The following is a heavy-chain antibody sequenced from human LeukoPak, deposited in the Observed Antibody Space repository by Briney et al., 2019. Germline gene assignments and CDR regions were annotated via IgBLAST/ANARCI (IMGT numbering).Heavy chain of an antibody. CDR3: ARGGYYYDSSGYGADY. CDR2: INPNSGGT. V-gene: IGHV1-2*02. CDR1: GYTFTGYY. Sequence: GASVTVSCTASGYTFTGYYMHWVRQAPGPGLGWMGWINPNSGGTNYAQKSQGRVTLTRDTSISTAYRELSRLRSDDTPVYHCARGGYYYDSSGYGADYWGQGTLVTVSS. D-gene: IGHD3-22*01. J-gene: IGHJ4*02.